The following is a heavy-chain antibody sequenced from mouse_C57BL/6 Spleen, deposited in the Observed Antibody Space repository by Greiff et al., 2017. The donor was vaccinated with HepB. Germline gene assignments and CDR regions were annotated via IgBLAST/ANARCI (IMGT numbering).Heavy chain of an antibody. CDR3: ASSYGNYGRFAY. J-gene: IGHJ3*01. CDR1: GFSLTSYG. D-gene: IGHD2-1*01. CDR2: IWSGGST. V-gene: IGHV2-2*01. Sequence: VKLMESGPGLVQPSQSLSITCTVSGFSLTSYGVHWVRQSPGKGLEWLGVIWSGGSTDYNAAFISRLSISKDNSKSQVFFKMNSLQADDTAIYYCASSYGNYGRFAYWGQGTLVTVSA.